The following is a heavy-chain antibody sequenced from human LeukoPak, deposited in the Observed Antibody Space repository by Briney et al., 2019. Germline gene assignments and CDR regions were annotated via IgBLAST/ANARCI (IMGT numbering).Heavy chain of an antibody. CDR2: INHSGST. J-gene: IGHJ6*02. Sequence: SETLSLTCAVYGGSFSGYYWSWIRQPPGKGLEWIGEINHSGSTNYNPSLKSRVTISVDTSKNQFSLKLSSVTAADTAVHYCARRKGRYCSGGSCYSSAYYYGMDVWGQGTTVTVSS. CDR1: GGSFSGYY. D-gene: IGHD2-15*01. CDR3: ARRKGRYCSGGSCYSSAYYYGMDV. V-gene: IGHV4-34*01.